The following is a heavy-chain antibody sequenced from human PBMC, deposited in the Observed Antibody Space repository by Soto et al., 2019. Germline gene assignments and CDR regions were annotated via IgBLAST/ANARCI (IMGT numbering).Heavy chain of an antibody. CDR3: TRWGYCSGGSCSDFDY. D-gene: IGHD2-15*01. CDR1: GFTFGDYA. CDR2: IRSKAYGGTT. Sequence: GGSLRLSCTASGFTFGDYAMSWFRQAPGKGLEWVGFIRSKAYGGTTEYAASVKGRFTISRDDSKSIAYLQMNSLKTEDTAVYYCTRWGYCSGGSCSDFDYWGQGTLVTVSS. J-gene: IGHJ4*02. V-gene: IGHV3-49*03.